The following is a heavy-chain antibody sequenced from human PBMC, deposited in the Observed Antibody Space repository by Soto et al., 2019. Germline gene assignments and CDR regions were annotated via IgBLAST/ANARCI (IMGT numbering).Heavy chain of an antibody. J-gene: IGHJ6*02. CDR3: AKDLNCSGSFTSYYHYGMDV. CDR1: GFTFSNYA. V-gene: IGHV3-23*01. D-gene: IGHD3-10*02. CDR2: ISGSGRNT. Sequence: EVQMLESGGGLVHPGGSLRLSCAASGFTFSNYAMNWVRQAPGEGLEWVSSISGSGRNTYYADSVKGRLTISRDSSKNTLYLQMNSMRVEDTGVYYCAKDLNCSGSFTSYYHYGMDVWGQGTTVTVSS.